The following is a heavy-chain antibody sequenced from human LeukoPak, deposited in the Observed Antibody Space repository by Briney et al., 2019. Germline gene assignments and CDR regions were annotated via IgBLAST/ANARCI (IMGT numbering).Heavy chain of an antibody. Sequence: GGSLRLSCAASGFTLSSFGMHWVRQTPGKGLEWVAFIRHDGSIKYYTDSVKGRFTISRDNSKNTLYLQMNSLRAEDTAVYYCARDPKRITMIVVVTGGAFDIWGQGTMVTVSS. CDR2: IRHDGSIK. CDR1: GFTLSSFG. CDR3: ARDPKRITMIVVVTGGAFDI. J-gene: IGHJ3*02. D-gene: IGHD3-22*01. V-gene: IGHV3-30*02.